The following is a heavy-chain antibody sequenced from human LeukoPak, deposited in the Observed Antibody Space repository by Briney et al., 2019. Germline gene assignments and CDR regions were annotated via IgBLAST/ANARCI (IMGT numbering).Heavy chain of an antibody. Sequence: SETLSLTCAVYGGSFSGYYWGWIRQPPGKGLEWIGEINHSGSTNYNPSLKSRVTISVDTSKNQFSLKLSSVTAADTAVYYCTDSLGSFYDPYYFDYWGQGILVSVSS. V-gene: IGHV4-34*01. CDR1: GGSFSGYY. CDR3: TDSLGSFYDPYYFDY. J-gene: IGHJ4*02. CDR2: INHSGST. D-gene: IGHD3-16*01.